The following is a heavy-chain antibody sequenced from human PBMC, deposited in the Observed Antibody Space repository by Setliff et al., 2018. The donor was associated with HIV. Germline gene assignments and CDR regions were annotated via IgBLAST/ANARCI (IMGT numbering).Heavy chain of an antibody. CDR3: ARRAYCSSTTCFDN. J-gene: IGHJ4*02. CDR2: IGGSGGST. V-gene: IGHV3-23*01. Sequence: GGSLRLSCEASGISFSSYAMNWVRQAPGKGLEWVSVIGGSGGSTYYADSVKGRFTISRNNSKNTLYLQMNSLRAEDTAVYYCARRAYCSSTTCFDNWGQGTLVTVSS. CDR1: GISFSSYA. D-gene: IGHD2-2*01.